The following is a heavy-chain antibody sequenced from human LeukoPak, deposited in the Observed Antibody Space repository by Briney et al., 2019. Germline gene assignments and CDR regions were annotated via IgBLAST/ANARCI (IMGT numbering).Heavy chain of an antibody. CDR2: IKEDGSQK. CDR1: GFTFSTFSRSW. CDR3: ARQAGYSSWQVHKRFWFDP. D-gene: IGHD6-13*01. V-gene: IGHV3-7*01. J-gene: IGHJ5*02. Sequence: GGSLRLSCAASGFTFSTFSRSWMSWVRQAPGKGLEWVANIKEDGSQKYYVDSVKGRFTISRDNAKNSLYLQMNSLRAEDTAVYYCARQAGYSSWQVHKRFWFDPWGQGTLVTVSS.